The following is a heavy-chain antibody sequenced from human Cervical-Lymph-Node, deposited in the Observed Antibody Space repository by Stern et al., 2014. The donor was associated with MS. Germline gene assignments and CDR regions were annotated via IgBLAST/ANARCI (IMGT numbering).Heavy chain of an antibody. CDR2: IVVGTGKA. V-gene: IGHV1-58*03. CDR1: GFTFTSST. J-gene: IGHJ4*02. Sequence: QLGQSGPEMKKPGTSVNVSCKASGFTFTSSTVQWVRQARGQRLEWIGRIVVGTGKANDAKKFQGRVTISRDLSTDTAYMELSSLRSDDTAIYYCAAVSTWGPWGQGTPVTVSS. CDR3: AAVSTWGP. D-gene: IGHD3-16*01.